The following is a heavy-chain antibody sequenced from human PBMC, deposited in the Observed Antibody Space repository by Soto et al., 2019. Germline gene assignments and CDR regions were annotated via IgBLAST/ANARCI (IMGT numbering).Heavy chain of an antibody. CDR1: GDSMATGGHY. D-gene: IGHD3-16*01. Sequence: LSLTFTVSGDSMATGGHYYNWIRQVPGKGLEWIGYVYYSGATHYTPSLRARATISRDTSKNQFSLRLISVTAADTALYYCARDKDLQPTVWGFWGQGIQVTVSS. CDR2: VYYSGAT. V-gene: IGHV4-31*03. J-gene: IGHJ4*02. CDR3: ARDKDLQPTVWGF.